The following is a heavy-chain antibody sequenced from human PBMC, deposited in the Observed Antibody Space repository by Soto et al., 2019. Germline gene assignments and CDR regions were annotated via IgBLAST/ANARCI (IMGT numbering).Heavy chain of an antibody. CDR3: AKDPGKRITMVRGVSRYGMDV. D-gene: IGHD3-10*01. CDR1: GFTFSSYA. CDR2: SSGSCGST. J-gene: IGHJ6*02. Sequence: EVQLLESGGGLVQPGGSLRLSCSASGFTFSSYAMSWVRQAPGKGLEWVSASSGSCGSTYYAGSVKCRFTISRDNSKNTLYLQMNNLRAEDTAVYYCAKDPGKRITMVRGVSRYGMDVWGQGTTVTVSS. V-gene: IGHV3-23*01.